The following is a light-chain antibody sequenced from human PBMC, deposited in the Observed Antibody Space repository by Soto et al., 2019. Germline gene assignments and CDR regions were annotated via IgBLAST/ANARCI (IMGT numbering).Light chain of an antibody. CDR3: SSYSSSTTHVV. CDR2: DVT. Sequence: QSVLTQPASVSGSPGRSVTISCTGTSTDVGDFNYVSWYQHLPGRAPKLIIYDVTNRPSGISYRFSASKSGRTASRTISGLQAEDEADYYCSSYSSSTTHVVFGGGTQLTVL. J-gene: IGLJ2*01. CDR1: STDVGDFNY. V-gene: IGLV2-14*03.